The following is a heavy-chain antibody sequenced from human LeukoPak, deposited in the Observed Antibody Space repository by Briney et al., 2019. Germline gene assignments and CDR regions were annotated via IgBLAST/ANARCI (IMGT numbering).Heavy chain of an antibody. D-gene: IGHD3-22*01. V-gene: IGHV4-4*09. CDR3: ARHHRSGSGGTYFGY. CDR2: IHSSGGT. CDR1: GGSISGYY. J-gene: IGHJ4*02. Sequence: PSETLSLTCTVSGGSISGYYWDWIRQPPGKGLEWIGYIHSSGGTHYSPSLESRVTMSVDTSKNQFYLKLTSVTAADTAVYYCARHHRSGSGGTYFGYWGQGTLVTVSS.